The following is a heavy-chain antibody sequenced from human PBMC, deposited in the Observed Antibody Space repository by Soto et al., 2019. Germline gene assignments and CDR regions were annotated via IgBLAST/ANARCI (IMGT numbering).Heavy chain of an antibody. CDR2: ISAYNGNT. J-gene: IGHJ6*02. V-gene: IGHV1-18*01. CDR1: GYTFTSYG. CDR3: AAGIAVAEDPWPYYYYGMDV. D-gene: IGHD6-19*01. Sequence: GASVKVSFKASGYTFTSYGISWVRQAPGQGLEWMGWISAYNGNTNYAQKLQGRVTMTTDTSTSTAYMELRSLRSDDTAVYYCAAGIAVAEDPWPYYYYGMDVWGQGTTVTVSS.